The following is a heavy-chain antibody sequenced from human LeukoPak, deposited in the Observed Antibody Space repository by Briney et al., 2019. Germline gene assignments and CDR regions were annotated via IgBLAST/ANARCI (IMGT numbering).Heavy chain of an antibody. CDR3: AGDGGRGYSYGQYYFDY. CDR2: IYYSGST. Sequence: SETLSLTCTVSGGSISSSSYYWGWIRQPPGKGLEWIGSIYYSGSTYYNPSLKSRVTISVDTSKNQFSLKLSSVTAADTAVYYCAGDGGRGYSYGQYYFDYWGQGTLVTVSS. J-gene: IGHJ4*02. CDR1: GGSISSSSYY. V-gene: IGHV4-39*07. D-gene: IGHD5-18*01.